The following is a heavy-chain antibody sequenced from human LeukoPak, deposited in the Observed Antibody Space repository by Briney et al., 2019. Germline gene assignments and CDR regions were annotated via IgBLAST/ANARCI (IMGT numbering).Heavy chain of an antibody. Sequence: GGSLRLSCAASGFTFSDYYMSWIRQAPGKGLEWVSDISSGGSTKYYADSVRGRFTISRDNAKNSLYLQMNSLSAEDTAVYYCARVSWYGSGSSINFDYWGQGTLVTVSS. CDR1: GFTFSDYY. CDR3: ARVSWYGSGSSINFDY. CDR2: ISSGGSTK. V-gene: IGHV3-11*01. J-gene: IGHJ4*02. D-gene: IGHD3-10*01.